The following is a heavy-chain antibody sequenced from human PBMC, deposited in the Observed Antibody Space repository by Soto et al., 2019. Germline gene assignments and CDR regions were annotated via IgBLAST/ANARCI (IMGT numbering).Heavy chain of an antibody. CDR3: ARDWELRRMDV. V-gene: IGHV4-59*01. CDR1: GFNLNNAW. J-gene: IGHJ6*02. Sequence: GSLRLSCAASGFNLNNAWVSWVRQAPGKGLEWIGYIFYTGNTNYSPSLKSRVTMSVDRSRNQFSLRLSSVTAADTAVYYCARDWELRRMDVWGQGTTVTVSS. CDR2: IFYTGNT. D-gene: IGHD1-7*01.